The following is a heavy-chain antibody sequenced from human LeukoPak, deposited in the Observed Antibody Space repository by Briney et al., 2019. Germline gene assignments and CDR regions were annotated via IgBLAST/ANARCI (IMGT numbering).Heavy chain of an antibody. D-gene: IGHD2-15*01. V-gene: IGHV3-23*01. CDR2: ISNNGGYA. Sequence: GGSLRLSCAASGFTFSSSAMSWVRQAPGKGLEWVSAISNNGGYAYYADSVQGRFTISRDNSKSTLCLQMNSLRAEDTAIYYCAKQLGYCSDGSCYFPYWGQGTLVTVSS. CDR3: AKQLGYCSDGSCYFPY. J-gene: IGHJ4*02. CDR1: GFTFSSSA.